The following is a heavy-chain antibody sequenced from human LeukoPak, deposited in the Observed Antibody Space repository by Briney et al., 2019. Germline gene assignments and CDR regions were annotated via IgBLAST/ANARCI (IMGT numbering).Heavy chain of an antibody. CDR3: ARQFQRYCSGGSCPYYFDY. D-gene: IGHD2-15*01. CDR2: IYTSGST. Sequence: PSQTLSLTCTVSGGSISSGSYYWSWIRQPAGKGLEWIGRIYTSGSTNYNPSLKSRVTISVDTSKNRFSLKLSSVTAADTAVYYCARQFQRYCSGGSCPYYFDYWGQATLVTVSS. V-gene: IGHV4-61*02. J-gene: IGHJ4*02. CDR1: GGSISSGSYY.